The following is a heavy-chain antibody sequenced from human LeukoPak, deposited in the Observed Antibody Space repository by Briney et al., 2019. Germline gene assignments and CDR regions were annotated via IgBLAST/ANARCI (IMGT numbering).Heavy chain of an antibody. CDR3: GNAVSGSNTFDY. V-gene: IGHV3-64D*09. CDR1: GFTFSSSA. J-gene: IGHJ4*02. Sequence: GGSLRLSCSASGFTFSSSAMHWVRQAPGKGLEYVSGINDNGRATHYGDSLKGRFTISRDNSKNTLYLQMSTLTTEDTAIYYCGNAVSGSNTFDYWGQGTLVTVSS. D-gene: IGHD1-26*01. CDR2: INDNGRAT.